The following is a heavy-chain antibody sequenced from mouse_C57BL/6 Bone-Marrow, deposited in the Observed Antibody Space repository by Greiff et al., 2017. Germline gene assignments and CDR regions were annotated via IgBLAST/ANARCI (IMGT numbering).Heavy chain of an antibody. V-gene: IGHV1-74*01. CDR2: IHPSDSDT. Sequence: VQLQQPGAELVKPGASVKLSCKASGYTFTNYWMHWVKQRPGQGLEWIVRIHPSDSDTNYNQKFKGKATLTVDKSSSTAYMQLSSLTSEDSAVYYCAIGRQLRLPWFAYWGQGTLVTVSA. CDR3: AIGRQLRLPWFAY. J-gene: IGHJ3*01. D-gene: IGHD3-2*02. CDR1: GYTFTNYW.